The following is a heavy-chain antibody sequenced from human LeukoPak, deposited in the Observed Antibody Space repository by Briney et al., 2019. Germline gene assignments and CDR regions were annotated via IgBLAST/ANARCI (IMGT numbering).Heavy chain of an antibody. Sequence: ASVKVSCKASGYTFTSYGISWVRQAPGQGLECMGWISAYNGNTNYAQKLQGRVTMTTDTSTSTAYMELRSLRSDDTAVYYCARDRRIAAPGVAFDIWGQGTMVTVSS. CDR2: ISAYNGNT. D-gene: IGHD6-13*01. J-gene: IGHJ3*02. V-gene: IGHV1-18*01. CDR1: GYTFTSYG. CDR3: ARDRRIAAPGVAFDI.